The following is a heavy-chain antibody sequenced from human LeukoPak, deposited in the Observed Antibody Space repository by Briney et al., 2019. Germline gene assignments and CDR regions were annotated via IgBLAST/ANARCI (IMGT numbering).Heavy chain of an antibody. V-gene: IGHV1-2*04. CDR2: INPNSGGT. Sequence: GASVKVSCKASGYTFTGYYMHWVRQAPGQGLEWMGWINPNSGGTNYAQKFQGWVTMTRDTSISTAYMELSRLRSDDTAVYYCARGAAVVAAYVFDIWGQGTMVTVSS. CDR1: GYTFTGYY. CDR3: ARGAAVVAAYVFDI. J-gene: IGHJ3*02. D-gene: IGHD2-15*01.